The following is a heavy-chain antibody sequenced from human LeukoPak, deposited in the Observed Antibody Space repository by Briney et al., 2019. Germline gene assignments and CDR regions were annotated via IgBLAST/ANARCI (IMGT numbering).Heavy chain of an antibody. J-gene: IGHJ4*02. CDR1: VVTFSSYT. D-gene: IGHD6-19*01. V-gene: IGHV3-23*01. CDR2: ISGSGGST. Sequence: GGYLRLSCAASVVTFSSYTVSWARQAPGKGLEWVSAISGSGGSTYYADSVKGRFTISRDNSKNTLYLQMNSLRAEDTAVYYCAKDYSSYSSGWYRFWGQGTLVTVSS. CDR3: AKDYSSYSSGWYRF.